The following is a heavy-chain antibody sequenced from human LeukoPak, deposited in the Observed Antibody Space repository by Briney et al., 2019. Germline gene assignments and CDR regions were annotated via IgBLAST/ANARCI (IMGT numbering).Heavy chain of an antibody. Sequence: GGSLRLSCAASGFTFGDHNMNWVRQAPGQGLEWVSSISTTSAYIYYADSVRGRFTISRDNAKNSLFLQMNSLRAEDTAVYYCASLHDIVVIPDATIDYWGQGTLVTVSS. CDR3: ASLHDIVVIPDATIDY. CDR2: ISTTSAYI. CDR1: GFTFGDHN. D-gene: IGHD2-2*01. V-gene: IGHV3-21*01. J-gene: IGHJ4*02.